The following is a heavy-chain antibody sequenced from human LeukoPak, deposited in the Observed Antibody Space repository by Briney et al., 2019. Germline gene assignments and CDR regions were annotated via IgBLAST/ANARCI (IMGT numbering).Heavy chain of an antibody. CDR2: INHSGST. Sequence: SETLSLTCAVYGGSFSGYYWSWIRQPPGKGLEWIGEINHSGSTNYNPSLKSRVTISVDTSKNQFSLKLSSVTAADTAVYYCATGGYCSGGSCYDTLDYWGQGTLVTVSS. J-gene: IGHJ4*02. V-gene: IGHV4-34*01. CDR1: GGSFSGYY. CDR3: ATGGYCSGGSCYDTLDY. D-gene: IGHD2-15*01.